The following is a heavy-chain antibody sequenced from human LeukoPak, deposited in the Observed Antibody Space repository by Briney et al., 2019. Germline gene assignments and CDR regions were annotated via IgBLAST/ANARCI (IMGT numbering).Heavy chain of an antibody. V-gene: IGHV1-2*04. CDR2: INPNSGGT. Sequence: ASVKVSCKASGYTFTGYYMHWVRQAPGQGLEWMGWINPNSGGTNYAQKFQGWVTMTRDTSISTAYMELSRLRSDDTAVYYCARVHGSGSYYNPWNFDYWGQGTLVTVSS. D-gene: IGHD3-10*01. CDR1: GYTFTGYY. J-gene: IGHJ4*02. CDR3: ARVHGSGSYYNPWNFDY.